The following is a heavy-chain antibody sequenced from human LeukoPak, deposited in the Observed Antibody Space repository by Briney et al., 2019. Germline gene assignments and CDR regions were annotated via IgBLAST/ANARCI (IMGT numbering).Heavy chain of an antibody. Sequence: SETLSLTCTVSGGSISGGTYYWGWIRQSPGKGLDWIGSIYYSGTTDYNPSFKSRVTISVDTSKNQFSLMLSSVTAADTALYYCARDSRYCGSTSCYHRQIDYWGQGTLVTVSS. D-gene: IGHD2-2*01. CDR1: GGSISGGTYY. CDR3: ARDSRYCGSTSCYHRQIDY. V-gene: IGHV4-39*07. J-gene: IGHJ4*02. CDR2: IYYSGTT.